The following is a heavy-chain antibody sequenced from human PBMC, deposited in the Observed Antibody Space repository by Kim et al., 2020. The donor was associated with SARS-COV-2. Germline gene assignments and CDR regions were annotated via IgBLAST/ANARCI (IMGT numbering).Heavy chain of an antibody. Sequence: DSVKGRFTISRDNAKNSLYLQMNSLRAEDTAVYYCARGGYYGSGNAFDIWGQGTMVTVSS. D-gene: IGHD3-10*01. CDR3: ARGGYYGSGNAFDI. J-gene: IGHJ3*02. V-gene: IGHV3-11*06.